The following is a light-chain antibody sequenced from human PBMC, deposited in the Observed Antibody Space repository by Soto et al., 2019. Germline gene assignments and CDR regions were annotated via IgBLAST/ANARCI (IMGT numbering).Light chain of an antibody. Sequence: DIQMTQSPSTLSATAGDRVTITCRASQSISSCLAWYQHKPGKAPKLLIYDASNLDSGVPSRFSGSGSGTDFTLTISSLQPEDFATYYCQQSYSTHYTFGQGTKVDIK. V-gene: IGKV1-39*01. CDR3: QQSYSTHYT. CDR1: QSISSC. CDR2: DAS. J-gene: IGKJ2*01.